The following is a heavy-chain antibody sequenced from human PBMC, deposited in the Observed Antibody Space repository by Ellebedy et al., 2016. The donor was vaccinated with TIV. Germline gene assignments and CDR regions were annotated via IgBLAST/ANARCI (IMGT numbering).Heavy chain of an antibody. CDR2: TRNKLSGYTI. CDR3: AGCSPGNIFEN. V-gene: IGHV3-72*01. J-gene: IGHJ4*02. Sequence: GESLKISCAASGFTFSCCAMSWVRQAPGKGLEWVARTRNKLSGYTIEYAASVKGRFTISRDDSKSSMYLQMNNLKIEDTAVYYCAGCSPGNIFENWGQGTLVTVSS. CDR1: GFTFSCCA. D-gene: IGHD2-15*01.